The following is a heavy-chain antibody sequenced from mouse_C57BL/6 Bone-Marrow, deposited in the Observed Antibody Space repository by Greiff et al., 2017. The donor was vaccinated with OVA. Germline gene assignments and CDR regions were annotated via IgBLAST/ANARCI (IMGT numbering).Heavy chain of an antibody. CDR3: ARGYF. CDR2: IYPGAGDT. Sequence: VQLQQSGAELVKPGASVEISCKASGYAFSSYWLNWVKQRPGKGPVWCGQIYPGAGDTNYNGKLKGKATLTADKSSSTAYMQCSSLTSEDSAVYFCARGYFWGQGTTLTVSS. CDR1: GYAFSSYW. V-gene: IGHV1-80*01. J-gene: IGHJ2*01.